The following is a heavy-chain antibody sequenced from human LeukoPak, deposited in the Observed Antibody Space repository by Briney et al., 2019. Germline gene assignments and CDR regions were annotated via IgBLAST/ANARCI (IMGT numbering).Heavy chain of an antibody. V-gene: IGHV4-59*12. CDR1: GGSISNSY. CDR3: ARLRDLYNIFDY. CDR2: IYYSGIT. Sequence: SETLSLTCTVSGGSISNSYWSWIRQPPGKGLEWIGYIYYSGITNYNPSLKSRVTISVDTPKNQFSLKLSSETAADTAVYYCARLRDLYNIFDYWGQGTLVTVSS. D-gene: IGHD1-1*01. J-gene: IGHJ4*02.